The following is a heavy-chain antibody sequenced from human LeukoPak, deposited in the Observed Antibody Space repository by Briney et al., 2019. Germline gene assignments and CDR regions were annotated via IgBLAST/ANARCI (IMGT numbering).Heavy chain of an antibody. CDR2: ISSSSSYI. Sequence: NPGGSLRLSCAASGFTFSSYSMNWVRQAPGKGLEWVSSISSSSSYIYYADSVKGRFTISRDNAKNSLYLQMNSLRAEDTAVYYCARDRSGYSHDAFDIWGQGTMVTVSS. V-gene: IGHV3-21*01. CDR1: GFTFSSYS. J-gene: IGHJ3*02. D-gene: IGHD3-3*01. CDR3: ARDRSGYSHDAFDI.